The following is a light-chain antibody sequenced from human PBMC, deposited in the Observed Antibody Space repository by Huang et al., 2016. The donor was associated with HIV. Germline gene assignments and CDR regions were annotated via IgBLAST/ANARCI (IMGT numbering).Light chain of an antibody. CDR1: QSISSY. J-gene: IGKJ1*01. V-gene: IGKV1-39*01. CDR2: GAS. CDR3: QQSHTAPWT. Sequence: DIRMTQSPSSLPASVGDRVTITCRASQSISSYLNWYQQKPGKAPNRLIYGASTLQVGVPSRFSGSGSGTSFTLTINSLRPEDFATYYCQQSHTAPWTFGQGTRV.